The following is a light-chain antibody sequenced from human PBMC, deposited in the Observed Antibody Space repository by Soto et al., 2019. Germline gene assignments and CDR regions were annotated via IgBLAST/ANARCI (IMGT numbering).Light chain of an antibody. V-gene: IGKV1-13*02. CDR1: QGIGAA. CDR3: QQFNTKPLT. J-gene: IGKJ4*01. Sequence: IQLTQSPSTLSASVGDRVTITCRASQGIGAALAWYHQRPGNSPDLLVYDASTLQSGVPSRFSGSGSETDFSLTISGLQPEDFGHYYCQQFNTKPLTFGGGTRVEIK. CDR2: DAS.